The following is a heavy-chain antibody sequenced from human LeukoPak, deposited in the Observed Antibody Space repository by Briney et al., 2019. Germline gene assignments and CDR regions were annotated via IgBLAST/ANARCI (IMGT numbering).Heavy chain of an antibody. CDR2: ISGSDGST. Sequence: GGSLRLSCTASGFTFSNYAMSWVRQAPGKGLEWVSTISGSDGSTHYADSVKGRFTISRDNSKNTLYLQMNSLRIEDTAIYYCAKGRGYCTGGSCYSDYWGQGTLVTVSS. CDR1: GFTFSNYA. V-gene: IGHV3-23*01. CDR3: AKGRGYCTGGSCYSDY. J-gene: IGHJ4*02. D-gene: IGHD2-15*01.